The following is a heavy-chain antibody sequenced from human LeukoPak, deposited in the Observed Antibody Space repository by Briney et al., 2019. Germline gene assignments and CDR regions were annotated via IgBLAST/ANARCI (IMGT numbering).Heavy chain of an antibody. CDR3: ARQYGSAIVATILGDWFDP. J-gene: IGHJ5*02. D-gene: IGHD5-12*01. CDR1: GGSISSYY. CDR2: IYYSGST. V-gene: IGHV4-59*08. Sequence: SETLSLTCTVSGGSISSYYWSWIRQPPGKGLEWIGYIYYSGSTNYNPSLKSRVTISVDTSKNQFSLKLSSVTAADTAVYYCARQYGSAIVATILGDWFDPWGQGTLVTVSS.